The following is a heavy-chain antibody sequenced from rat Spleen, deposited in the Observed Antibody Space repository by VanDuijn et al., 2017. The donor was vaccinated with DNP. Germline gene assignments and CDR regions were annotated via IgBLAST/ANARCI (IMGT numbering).Heavy chain of an antibody. D-gene: IGHD1-11*01. V-gene: IGHV5-20*01. Sequence: EVQLVESGGGLVQPGRSLKLSCVASGFSFRDYDMAWVRQAPSKGLEWVASISYDGGSTYYRDSVKGRFTISRDNAKSTLYLQMDSLRSEDMATYYCTTDFERGYWGQGVMVTVSS. CDR2: ISYDGGST. CDR1: GFSFRDYD. CDR3: TTDFERGY. J-gene: IGHJ2*01.